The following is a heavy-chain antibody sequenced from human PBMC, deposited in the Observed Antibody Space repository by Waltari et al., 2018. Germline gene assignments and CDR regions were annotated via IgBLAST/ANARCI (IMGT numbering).Heavy chain of an antibody. V-gene: IGHV3-23*01. CDR3: TTDEGGIS. CDR1: GFTFSNYA. CDR2: ISGGGIKT. J-gene: IGHJ5*02. D-gene: IGHD3-3*02. Sequence: EVQLLESGGGLVQPGGSLRLSCLASGFTFSNYAMTWVRQGPGKGLEWVSAISGGGIKTYYADSVKGRFTISRDNSKNTLYLQMNSLKTEDTAVYYCTTDEGGISWGQGTLVTVSS.